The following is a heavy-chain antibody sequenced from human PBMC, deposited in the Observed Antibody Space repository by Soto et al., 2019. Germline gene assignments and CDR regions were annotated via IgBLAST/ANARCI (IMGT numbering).Heavy chain of an antibody. CDR1: GFTFTNYG. V-gene: IGHV3-30*03. Sequence: QVQLVESGGGVVQPGRSLRLSCAASGFTFTNYGMHWVRQTPGKGLEWVAVISFDGNNKFYADSVKGRFTISRDTSKSTLYLQLNSLRPEDTAVYHCARDLRYSYGMDVWGHGTTVTVSS. J-gene: IGHJ6*02. CDR2: ISFDGNNK. CDR3: ARDLRYSYGMDV. D-gene: IGHD1-1*01.